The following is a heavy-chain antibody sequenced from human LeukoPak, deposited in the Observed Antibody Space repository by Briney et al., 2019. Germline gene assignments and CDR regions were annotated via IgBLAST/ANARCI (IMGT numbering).Heavy chain of an antibody. CDR1: GFTFTSYA. CDR3: AKEKLWFGELSPSDY. V-gene: IGHV3-23*01. Sequence: GGSLRLSCAASGFTFTSYAMSWVRKAPGKGLEWVSPISGSGGSTYYADSVKGRFTISRDNSKNTLYLQMNSLRAEDTAVYYCAKEKLWFGELSPSDYWGQGTLVTVSS. J-gene: IGHJ4*02. CDR2: ISGSGGST. D-gene: IGHD3-10*01.